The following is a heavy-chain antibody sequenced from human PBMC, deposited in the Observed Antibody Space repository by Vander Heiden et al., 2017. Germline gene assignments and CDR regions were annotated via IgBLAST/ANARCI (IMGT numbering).Heavy chain of an antibody. J-gene: IGHJ6*02. V-gene: IGHV4-39*01. CDR3: ARVYYYDSSGYYLGVFYYYYGMDV. CDR2: GST. D-gene: IGHD3-22*01. Sequence: GSTYYNPSLKSRVTISVDTSKNPFSLKLRSVTAADTAVYYCARVYYYDSSGYYLGVFYYYYGMDVWGQGTTVTVSS.